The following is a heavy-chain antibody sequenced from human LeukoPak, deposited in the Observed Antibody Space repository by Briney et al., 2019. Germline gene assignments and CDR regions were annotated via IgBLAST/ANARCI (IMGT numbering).Heavy chain of an antibody. J-gene: IGHJ4*02. CDR3: SGHCSSTSCHGDY. Sequence: SETLSLTCTVSGGSSSSYYWSWIRQPPGKGLEWIGYIYYSGSTNYNPSLKSRVTISVDTSKNQFSLKLSSVTAADTAVYYCSGHCSSTSCHGDYWGQGTLVTVSS. D-gene: IGHD2-2*01. CDR1: GGSSSSYY. CDR2: IYYSGST. V-gene: IGHV4-59*08.